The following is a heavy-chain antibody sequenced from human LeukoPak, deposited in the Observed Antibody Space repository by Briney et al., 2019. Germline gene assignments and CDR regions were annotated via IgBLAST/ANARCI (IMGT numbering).Heavy chain of an antibody. D-gene: IGHD3-22*01. V-gene: IGHV4-34*01. CDR2: INHSGST. J-gene: IGHJ4*02. CDR3: ARHSRGDSSGYYYEY. CDR1: GGSFSGYY. Sequence: PSETLSLTCAVYGGSFSGYYWSWIRQPPGKGLEWIGEINHSGSTNYNPSLKSRVTISVDTSKNQFSLKLSSVTAADTAVYYCARHSRGDSSGYYYEYWGQGTLVTVSS.